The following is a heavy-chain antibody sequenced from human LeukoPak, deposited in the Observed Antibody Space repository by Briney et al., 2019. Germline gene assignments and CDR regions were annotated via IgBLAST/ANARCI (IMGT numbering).Heavy chain of an antibody. J-gene: IGHJ4*02. CDR1: GFTFSSYE. CDR2: ISLSGSTI. V-gene: IGHV3-48*03. CDR3: AREMVSTVTSFDY. Sequence: GGSLRLSCAASGFTFSSYEMNWVRQAPGKGLEWVSYISLSGSTIYYAGSVKGRFTISRDNAKNSLYLQMNSLRAEDTAVYHCAREMVSTVTSFDYWGQGTLVTVSS. D-gene: IGHD4-17*01.